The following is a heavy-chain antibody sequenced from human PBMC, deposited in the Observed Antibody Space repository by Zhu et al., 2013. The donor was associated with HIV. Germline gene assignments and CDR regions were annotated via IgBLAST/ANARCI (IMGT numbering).Heavy chain of an antibody. J-gene: IGHJ6*02. D-gene: IGHD3-3*01. Sequence: QVQLVQSGAEVKKPGSSVKVSCKASGGTFSSYAISWVRQAPGQGLEWMGGIIPIFGTANYAQKFQGRVTITADKSTSTAYMELSSLRSEDTAVYYCARVVDDFGVGWGYYYYGMDVWGQGTTVTVSS. CDR3: ARVVDDFGVGWGYYYYGMDV. CDR2: IIPIFGTA. CDR1: GGTFSSYA. V-gene: IGHV1-69*06.